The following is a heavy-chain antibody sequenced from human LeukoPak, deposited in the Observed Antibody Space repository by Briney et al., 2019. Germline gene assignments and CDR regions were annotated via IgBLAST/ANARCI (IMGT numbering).Heavy chain of an antibody. CDR3: ARGSRKGATDAFDI. CDR1: GYTFTSYG. Sequence: ASVKVSCKASGYTFTSYGISWVRQAPGQGLEWMGWISAYNGNTNYAQKLQGRATMTTDTSTSTAYMELRSLRSDDTVVYYCARGSRKGATDAFDIWGQGTMVTVSS. V-gene: IGHV1-18*01. CDR2: ISAYNGNT. J-gene: IGHJ3*02. D-gene: IGHD1-26*01.